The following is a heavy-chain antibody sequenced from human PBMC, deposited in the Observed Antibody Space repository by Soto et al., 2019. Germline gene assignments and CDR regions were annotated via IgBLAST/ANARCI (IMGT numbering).Heavy chain of an antibody. Sequence: QITLKESGPTLVKPTQTLTLTCTFSGFSLSSSGVGVGWIRQPPGKALEWLALIYWDDDKRYSPSLKSRLTSTKHTSRKHVVLTMTNMDPVDTGAYYCAHRRFPHYYDSSGYYYWGQGTLFTVSS. J-gene: IGHJ4*02. CDR2: IYWDDDK. CDR1: GFSLSSSGVG. CDR3: AHRRFPHYYDSSGYYY. V-gene: IGHV2-5*02. D-gene: IGHD3-22*01.